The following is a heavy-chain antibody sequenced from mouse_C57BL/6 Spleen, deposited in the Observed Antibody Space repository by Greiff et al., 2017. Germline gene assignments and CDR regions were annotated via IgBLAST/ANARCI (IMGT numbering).Heavy chain of an antibody. CDR2: INPYNGGT. Sequence: VQLQQSGPVLVKPGASVKMSCKASGYTFTDYYMNWVKQSHGKSLEWIGVINPYNGGTSYNQKFKGKATLTVDKSSSTAYMELNSLTSEDSAVYYCATGRSITTVPRFAYWGQGTLGTVSA. J-gene: IGHJ3*01. D-gene: IGHD1-1*01. CDR1: GYTFTDYY. V-gene: IGHV1-19*01. CDR3: ATGRSITTVPRFAY.